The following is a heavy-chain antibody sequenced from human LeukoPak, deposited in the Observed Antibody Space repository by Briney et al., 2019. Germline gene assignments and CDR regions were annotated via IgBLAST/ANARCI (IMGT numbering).Heavy chain of an antibody. V-gene: IGHV3-30*02. J-gene: IGHJ4*02. CDR3: ARYYYGSGSYRKFDY. D-gene: IGHD3-10*01. CDR2: IRYDGSNK. CDR1: GFTFSGYG. Sequence: GGSLRLSCAASGFTFSGYGMHWVRQAPGKGLEWVAFIRYDGSNKYYADSVKGRFTISRDNSKNTLYLQMNSLRAGDTAVYYCARYYYGSGSYRKFDYWGQGTLVTVSS.